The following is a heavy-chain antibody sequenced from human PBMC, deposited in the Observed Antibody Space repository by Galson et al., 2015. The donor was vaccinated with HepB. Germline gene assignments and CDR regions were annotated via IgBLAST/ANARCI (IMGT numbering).Heavy chain of an antibody. CDR2: IIGSGGST. D-gene: IGHD3-10*02. CDR3: AKRRGRMFQFSNHYSYYAMDV. Sequence: CAASGITFTSYAMSWVRQAPGKGLEWVSGIIGSGGSTYYADSVEGRFTISRDNSKNTLFLQMNNVRAEDTAVYYCAKRRGRMFQFSNHYSYYAMDVWGQGTTVTVSS. J-gene: IGHJ6*02. CDR1: GITFTSYA. V-gene: IGHV3-23*01.